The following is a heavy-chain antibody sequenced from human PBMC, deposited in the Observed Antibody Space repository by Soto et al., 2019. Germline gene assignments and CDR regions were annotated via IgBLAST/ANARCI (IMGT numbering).Heavy chain of an antibody. J-gene: IGHJ6*02. CDR3: ARGSYGIAAAGKVGRYYGMDF. V-gene: IGHV1-8*01. Sequence: QVQLVQSGAEVKKPGASVKVSCTASGYTFTSYDSNWVRQATGQGLEWLGWMNPNSGNTGYAQKFHGRVTMTRNTSIRPAELQLSSLRSEDTAVYYCARGSYGIAAAGKVGRYYGMDFWGQGTTVTVAS. D-gene: IGHD6-13*01. CDR1: GYTFTSYD. CDR2: MNPNSGNT.